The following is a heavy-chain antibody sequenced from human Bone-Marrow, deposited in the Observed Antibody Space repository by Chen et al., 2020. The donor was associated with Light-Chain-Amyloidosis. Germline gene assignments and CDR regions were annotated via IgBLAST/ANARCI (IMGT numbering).Heavy chain of an antibody. V-gene: IGHV1-2*02. CDR2: INPSSGGT. CDR1: GYTLTGYY. Sequence: QVQLVQSGAEVKKPGASVTVSCKASGYTLTGYYMHWVRQAPGQGLEWMGWINPSSGGTNYAQKFQGRVTMTRDTSISTAYMELSRLRSDDTAVYYCASSDTAMVYYYYYGMDVWGQGTTVTVSS. D-gene: IGHD5-18*01. CDR3: ASSDTAMVYYYYYGMDV. J-gene: IGHJ6*02.